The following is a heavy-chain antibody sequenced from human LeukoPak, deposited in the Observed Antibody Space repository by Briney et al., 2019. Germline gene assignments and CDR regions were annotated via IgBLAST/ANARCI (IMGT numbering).Heavy chain of an antibody. J-gene: IGHJ3*02. CDR3: ARATVTTFGDAFEI. V-gene: IGHV3-48*01. D-gene: IGHD4-17*01. CDR1: GFTFTSYS. CDR2: ISSSSSTI. Sequence: GGSLRLSCAASGFTFTSYSMNWVRQAPGKGLEWVSYISSSSSTIYYAESVKGRFTISRDNAKNSPYLQMNSLRAEDTAVYYCARATVTTFGDAFEIWGQGTMVTVSS.